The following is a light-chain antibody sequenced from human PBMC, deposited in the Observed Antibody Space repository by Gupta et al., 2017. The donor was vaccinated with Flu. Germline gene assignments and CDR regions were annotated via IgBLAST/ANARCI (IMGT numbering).Light chain of an antibody. CDR3: MQGSRWPWA. V-gene: IGKV2-30*01. CDR2: QVS. J-gene: IGKJ1*01. Sequence: ISCRSSQSLLYSDGNTYLHWFQQRPGQSPRRLIYQVSHRESGVPDRFSGSGSGTEFTLKISRVEAEDVGVYYCMQGSRWPWAFGQGTKVEIK. CDR1: QSLLYSDGNTY.